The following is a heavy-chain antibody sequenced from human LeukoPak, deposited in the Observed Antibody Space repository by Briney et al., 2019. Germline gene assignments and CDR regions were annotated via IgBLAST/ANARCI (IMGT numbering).Heavy chain of an antibody. Sequence: GGSLRLSCAASGFTFSSYEMNWVRQAPGKGLEWVSYISSSGSTIYYADSVKGRFTISRDNAKNSLYLQMNSLRAEDTAVYYCARGGRPLRYSYGSWGQGTLVTVSS. CDR2: ISSSGSTI. J-gene: IGHJ4*02. CDR3: ARGGRPLRYSYGS. CDR1: GFTFSSYE. D-gene: IGHD5-18*01. V-gene: IGHV3-48*03.